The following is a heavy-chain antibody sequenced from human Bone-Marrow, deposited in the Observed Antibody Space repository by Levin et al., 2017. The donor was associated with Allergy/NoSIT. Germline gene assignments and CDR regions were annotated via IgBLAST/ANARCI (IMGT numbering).Heavy chain of an antibody. J-gene: IGHJ5*02. V-gene: IGHV1-2*06. D-gene: IGHD4-17*01. Sequence: ASVKVSCKASGHTLTGFYLHWVRQAPGKGLEWMGRISPKSGGTRSAQRFLDRVTMTRDTSISTVYMELSRLTSDDTAIYYCAGDYGYNWFDPWGQGALVTVSS. CDR3: AGDYGYNWFDP. CDR2: ISPKSGGT. CDR1: GHTLTGFY.